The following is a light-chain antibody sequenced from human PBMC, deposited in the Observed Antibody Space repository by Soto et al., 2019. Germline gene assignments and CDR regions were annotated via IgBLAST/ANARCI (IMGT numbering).Light chain of an antibody. CDR3: QQYNNWPPLT. V-gene: IGKV3-15*01. CDR1: QSVRSN. CDR2: DAS. J-gene: IGKJ4*01. Sequence: EILMTQSPDSLSVSPGERATLSCRASQSVRSNLAWYQQKPGQAPRLLIYDASTRATGIPARFSGSGSGTEFTLIISSLQSEDFAIYYCQQYNNWPPLTFGGGTKVEIK.